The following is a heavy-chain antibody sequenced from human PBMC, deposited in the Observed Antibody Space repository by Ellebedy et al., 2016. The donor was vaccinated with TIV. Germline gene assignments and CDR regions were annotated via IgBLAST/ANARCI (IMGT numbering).Heavy chain of an antibody. V-gene: IGHV3-30*03. D-gene: IGHD3-22*01. Sequence: GESLKISCAASGFTFSSYGMHWVRQAPGKGLEWVAVISYDGSNKYYADSVKGRFTISRDNSKNTLYLQMNSLRAEDTAVYYCATHDSSGYMRYWGQGTLVTVSS. J-gene: IGHJ4*02. CDR1: GFTFSSYG. CDR2: ISYDGSNK. CDR3: ATHDSSGYMRY.